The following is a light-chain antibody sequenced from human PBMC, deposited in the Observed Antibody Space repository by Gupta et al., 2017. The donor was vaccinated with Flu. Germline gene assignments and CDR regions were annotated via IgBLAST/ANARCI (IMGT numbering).Light chain of an antibody. CDR2: GAS. J-gene: IGKJ2*01. CDR1: QSVSMN. CDR3: QQYENWPPLYT. V-gene: IGKV3-15*01. Sequence: EIVMTQSPATLSVSPGERAALSCRASQSVSMNLAWYQHKPGQPPRLLIWGASTRATGVPARFSGSGSGTDFTLTISSLQSEDFAVYYCQQYENWPPLYTFGQGTKLDI.